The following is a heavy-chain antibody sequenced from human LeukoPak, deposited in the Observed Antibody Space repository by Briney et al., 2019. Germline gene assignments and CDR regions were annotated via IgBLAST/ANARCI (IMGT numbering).Heavy chain of an antibody. CDR3: AREECNWNPGYFDY. CDR2: ISYDGSNK. Sequence: PGGSLRLSCAASGFTFSSYAMHWVRQAPGKGLEWVAVISYDGSNKYYADSVKGRFTISRDNSKNTLYLQMNSLRAEDTAVYYCAREECNWNPGYFDYWGQGTLVTVSS. J-gene: IGHJ4*02. D-gene: IGHD1-20*01. CDR1: GFTFSSYA. V-gene: IGHV3-30*04.